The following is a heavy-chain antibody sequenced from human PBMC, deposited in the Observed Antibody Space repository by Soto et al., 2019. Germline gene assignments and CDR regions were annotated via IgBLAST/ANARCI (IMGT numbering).Heavy chain of an antibody. Sequence: GWSLRLSCASSGFTFSSYGMHWGRQSPGKGLEWGAVISYDGSNKYYEDSVKGRLTISRDNSKNTLYLQMNSLRAEDTAVYYCAKAYDSSGYLWTYYYGMDVWGQGTTVTVSS. V-gene: IGHV3-30*18. CDR3: AKAYDSSGYLWTYYYGMDV. CDR1: GFTFSSYG. J-gene: IGHJ6*02. D-gene: IGHD3-22*01. CDR2: ISYDGSNK.